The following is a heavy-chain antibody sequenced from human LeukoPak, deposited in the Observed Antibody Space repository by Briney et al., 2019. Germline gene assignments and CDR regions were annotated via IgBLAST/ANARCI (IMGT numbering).Heavy chain of an antibody. J-gene: IGHJ4*02. Sequence: GGSLRLSCAASGFTYSSYTMNWVRQAPGKGLQWVSTVSASSNIHYSDSVKGRFTISRDNAKNSLYLQMNSLRDEATAVYYCASAGLHTAHFDYWGQGTLVTVSS. CDR1: GFTYSSYT. CDR3: ASAGLHTAHFDY. CDR2: VSASSNI. V-gene: IGHV3-48*02. D-gene: IGHD5-18*01.